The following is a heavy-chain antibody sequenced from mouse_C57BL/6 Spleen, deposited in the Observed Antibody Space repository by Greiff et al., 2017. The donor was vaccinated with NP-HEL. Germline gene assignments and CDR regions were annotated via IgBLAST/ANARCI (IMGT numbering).Heavy chain of an antibody. D-gene: IGHD1-1*01. CDR2: IYPRDGST. CDR3: ARFHYGSSYAMDY. V-gene: IGHV1-78*01. J-gene: IGHJ4*01. CDR1: GYTFTDHT. Sequence: VKLVESDAELVKPGASVKISCKVSGYTFTDHTIHWMKQRPEQGLEWIGYIYPRDGSTKYNEKFKGKATLTADKSSSTAYMQLNSLTSEDSAVYFCARFHYGSSYAMDYWGQGTSVTVSS.